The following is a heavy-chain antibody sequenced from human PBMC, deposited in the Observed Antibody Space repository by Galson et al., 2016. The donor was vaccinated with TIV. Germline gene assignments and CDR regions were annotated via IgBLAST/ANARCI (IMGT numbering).Heavy chain of an antibody. J-gene: IGHJ3*01. D-gene: IGHD3-3*01. Sequence: SLRLSCAASGFTFSNFWMHWVRQVPGKGLVWVSRIKTDGSRTDYVDSVKGRFTISRDNVKKTVYLQMDSLRAEDTACYYCKARGDSRAHDVFDFWGHGTMVTVSS. CDR2: IKTDGSRT. CDR1: GFTFSNFW. CDR3: KARGDSRAHDVFDF. V-gene: IGHV3-74*01.